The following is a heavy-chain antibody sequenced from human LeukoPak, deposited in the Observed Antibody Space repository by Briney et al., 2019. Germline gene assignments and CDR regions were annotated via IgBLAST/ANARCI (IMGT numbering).Heavy chain of an antibody. CDR1: GFTFSRYA. D-gene: IGHD4-17*01. CDR3: AKDMTTVTYISDY. CDR2: ISGSGGST. Sequence: AGGSLRLSCAASGFTFSRYAMSWVRQAPGKGLEWVSAISGSGGSTYYADSVKGRFTISRDNSKNTLYLQMNSLRAEDTAVYYCAKDMTTVTYISDYWGQGTLVTVSS. V-gene: IGHV3-23*01. J-gene: IGHJ4*02.